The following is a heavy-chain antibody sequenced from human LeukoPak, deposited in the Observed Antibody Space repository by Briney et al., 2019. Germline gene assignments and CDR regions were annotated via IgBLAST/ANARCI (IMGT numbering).Heavy chain of an antibody. Sequence: GGSLRLSCAASGFTVSSNYMSWVRQAPGKGLEWVSVIYSGGSTYYADSAKGRFTISRDNSKNTLYLQMNSLRAEDTAVYYCARDAYSTPYYYYYGMDVWGQGTTVTVSS. CDR2: IYSGGST. D-gene: IGHD5-18*01. CDR1: GFTVSSNY. V-gene: IGHV3-53*01. J-gene: IGHJ6*02. CDR3: ARDAYSTPYYYYYGMDV.